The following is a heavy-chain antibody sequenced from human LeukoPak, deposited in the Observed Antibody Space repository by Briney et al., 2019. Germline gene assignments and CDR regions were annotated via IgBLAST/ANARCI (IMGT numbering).Heavy chain of an antibody. CDR3: ARARVTMIAGPGYFDY. D-gene: IGHD3-22*01. Sequence: ASVKVSCKASGGTFSSYAISWVRQAPGQGLEWMGWISAYNGNTNYAQKLQGRVTMTTDTSTSTAYMELRSLRSDDTAVYYCARARVTMIAGPGYFDYWGQGTLVTVSS. CDR2: ISAYNGNT. J-gene: IGHJ4*02. CDR1: GGTFSSYA. V-gene: IGHV1-18*01.